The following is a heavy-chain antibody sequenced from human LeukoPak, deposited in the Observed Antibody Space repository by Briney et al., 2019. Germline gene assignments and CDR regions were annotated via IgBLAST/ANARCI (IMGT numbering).Heavy chain of an antibody. CDR2: IRYDGSNK. Sequence: GGSLRLSCAASGFTLSSHGMHGVRQARGKGLEGVAFIRYDGSNKYYADSVKGRFTISRDNSKNTLYLQMNSLTAEDTAVYYCASITDYWGQGTLVTVSS. CDR3: ASITDY. CDR1: GFTLSSHG. D-gene: IGHD2/OR15-2a*01. J-gene: IGHJ4*02. V-gene: IGHV3-30*02.